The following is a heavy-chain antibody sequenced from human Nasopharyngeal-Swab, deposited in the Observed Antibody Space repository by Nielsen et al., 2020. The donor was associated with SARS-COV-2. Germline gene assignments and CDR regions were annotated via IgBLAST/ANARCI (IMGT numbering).Heavy chain of an antibody. D-gene: IGHD3-3*01. CDR1: GYTFTSYG. Sequence: ASVKVSCKASGYTFTSYGISWVRQAPGQGLEWMGWISAYNGNTNYAQKLQGRVTMTTDTSTSTAYMELRSLRSDDTAVYYCATPAPRQNLRFLEWWHWDQKYYFDYWGQGTLVTVSS. CDR3: ATPAPRQNLRFLEWWHWDQKYYFDY. J-gene: IGHJ4*02. CDR2: ISAYNGNT. V-gene: IGHV1-18*01.